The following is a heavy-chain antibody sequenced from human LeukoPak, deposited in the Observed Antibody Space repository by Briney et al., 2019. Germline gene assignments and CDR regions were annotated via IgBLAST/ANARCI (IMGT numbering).Heavy chain of an antibody. CDR2: IYYSGST. D-gene: IGHD6-19*01. V-gene: IGHV4-61*05. Sequence: SETLSLTCTVSGGSISSSSYYWGWIRQPPGKGLEWIGYIYYSGSTNYNPSLKSRVTISVDTSKNQFSLKLSSVTAADTAVYFCARDLWLQLPFDHWGQGILVTVSS. CDR1: GGSISSSSYY. J-gene: IGHJ4*02. CDR3: ARDLWLQLPFDH.